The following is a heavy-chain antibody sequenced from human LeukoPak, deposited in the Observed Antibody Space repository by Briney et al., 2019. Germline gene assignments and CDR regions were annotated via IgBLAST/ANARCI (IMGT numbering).Heavy chain of an antibody. J-gene: IGHJ4*02. CDR1: GFTFSSYG. CDR2: VWYDGKNQ. D-gene: IGHD1-26*01. V-gene: IGHV3-33*01. Sequence: PGGSLRLSCAASGFTFSSYGMHWVRQAPGKGLEWVAIVWYDGKNQYYVDSVKGRFTISRDNSKNTVYLQMNSLRTEDTAVYYCTRGAGVGAGGFDYWGQGTLVTVSS. CDR3: TRGAGVGAGGFDY.